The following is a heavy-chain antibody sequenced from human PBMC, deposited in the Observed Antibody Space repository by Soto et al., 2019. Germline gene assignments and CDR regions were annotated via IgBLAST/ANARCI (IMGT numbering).Heavy chain of an antibody. CDR3: ARDQGRSSSSETNFVWFDP. CDR2: IIPIFGTA. CDR1: GGTFSSYA. V-gene: IGHV1-69*13. D-gene: IGHD6-6*01. Sequence: SVKVSCKASGGTFSSYAISWVRQAPGQGLEWMGGIIPIFGTANYAQKFQGRVTITADESTSTAYMELSSLRSEDTAVYYCARDQGRSSSSETNFVWFDPWGQGTLVTVSS. J-gene: IGHJ5*02.